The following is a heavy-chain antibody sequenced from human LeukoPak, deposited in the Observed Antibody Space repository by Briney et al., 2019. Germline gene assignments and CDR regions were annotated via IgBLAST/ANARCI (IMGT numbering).Heavy chain of an antibody. CDR2: ISGSGGST. J-gene: IGHJ4*02. Sequence: GGSLRLSCAASGFTFSSYAMSWVRQAPGKGLEWVSVISGSGGSTYYADSVKGRFTISRDNSKNTLYLQMNSLRGEDTAVYYCAKDRSYGFDYSGQGTLVTVSS. V-gene: IGHV3-23*01. CDR3: AKDRSYGFDY. D-gene: IGHD5-18*01. CDR1: GFTFSSYA.